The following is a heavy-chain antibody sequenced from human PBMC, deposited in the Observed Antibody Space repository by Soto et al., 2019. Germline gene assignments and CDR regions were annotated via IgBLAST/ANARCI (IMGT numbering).Heavy chain of an antibody. CDR3: AKGYCSSTSCHKYYYYYMDV. D-gene: IGHD2-2*02. CDR2: ISWNSGSI. J-gene: IGHJ6*03. Sequence: GGSLRLSCAASGFTFDDYAMHWVRQAPGKGLEWVSGISWNSGSIGYADSVKGRFTISRDNAKNSLYLQMNSLRAEDTALYYCAKGYCSSTSCHKYYYYYMDVWGKGTTVTVSS. CDR1: GFTFDDYA. V-gene: IGHV3-9*01.